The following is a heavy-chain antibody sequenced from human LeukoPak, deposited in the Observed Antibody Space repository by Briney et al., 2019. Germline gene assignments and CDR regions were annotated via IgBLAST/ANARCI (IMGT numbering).Heavy chain of an antibody. D-gene: IGHD1-26*01. CDR1: GGSFSGYY. CDR3: ARSLGGTYSGGY. Sequence: SETLSLTCAVYGGSFSGYYWSWIRQPPGKGLDWIGEINHSGSTNYNPSLKSRVTISVDTSKNQFSLKLSSVTAADTAVYYCARSLGGTYSGGYWGQGTLVTDSS. J-gene: IGHJ4*02. CDR2: INHSGST. V-gene: IGHV4-34*01.